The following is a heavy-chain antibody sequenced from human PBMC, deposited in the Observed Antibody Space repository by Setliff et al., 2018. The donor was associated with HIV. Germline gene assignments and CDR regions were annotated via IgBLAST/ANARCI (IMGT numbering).Heavy chain of an antibody. Sequence: KTSETLSLTCTVSGGSISSYYWSWIRQPPGKGLEWIGYIYYSGSTNYNPSLKSRVTISVDTSKNQFSLKLTSVTPADTAVYYCASGEYSYGYRFDYWGQGTLVTVSS. CDR2: IYYSGST. J-gene: IGHJ4*02. V-gene: IGHV4-59*01. D-gene: IGHD5-18*01. CDR3: ASGEYSYGYRFDY. CDR1: GGSISSYY.